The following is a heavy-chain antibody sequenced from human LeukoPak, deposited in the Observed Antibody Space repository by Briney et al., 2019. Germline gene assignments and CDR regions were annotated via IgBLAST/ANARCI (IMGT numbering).Heavy chain of an antibody. V-gene: IGHV3-9*01. CDR1: GFTFDDYA. Sequence: GGSLRLSCAASGFTFDDYAMHWVRQAPGKGLEWVSGISWNSGSIGYADSVKGRFTISRDNAKNSLYLQMNSLRAEDTALYYCAKDIGSSIAVADAFDIWGQGTMVTVSS. J-gene: IGHJ3*02. CDR2: ISWNSGSI. D-gene: IGHD6-19*01. CDR3: AKDIGSSIAVADAFDI.